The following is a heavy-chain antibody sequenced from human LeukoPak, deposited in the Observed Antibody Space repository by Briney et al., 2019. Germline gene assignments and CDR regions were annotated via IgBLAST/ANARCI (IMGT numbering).Heavy chain of an antibody. Sequence: SETLSLTCTVSGGSIINSNYYWAWIRQPPGKGLEWIANIYYSGDTYHNPSLKSRVTISVDTSKNQFSLRLSSVTAADTAVYYCARHANSYDSTTYYYPFDYWGRGTLVTVSS. V-gene: IGHV4-39*01. J-gene: IGHJ4*02. CDR2: IYYSGDT. CDR3: ARHANSYDSTTYYYPFDY. D-gene: IGHD3-22*01. CDR1: GGSIINSNYY.